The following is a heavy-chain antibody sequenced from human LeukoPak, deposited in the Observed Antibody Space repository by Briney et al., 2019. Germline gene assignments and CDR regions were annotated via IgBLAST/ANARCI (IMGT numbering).Heavy chain of an antibody. CDR3: AAGPADNSYDNY. V-gene: IGHV3-33*03. Sequence: PGGSLRLSCAASGFTFSDYGMYWVRQAPGKGLEWVALIWYDGGKKYYTDSVRGRFTIFRDNAKNTLYLQMSSLRVEDTAVYYCAAGPADNSYDNYWGQGTLVTVSS. J-gene: IGHJ4*02. CDR1: GFTFSDYG. D-gene: IGHD5-18*01. CDR2: IWYDGGKK.